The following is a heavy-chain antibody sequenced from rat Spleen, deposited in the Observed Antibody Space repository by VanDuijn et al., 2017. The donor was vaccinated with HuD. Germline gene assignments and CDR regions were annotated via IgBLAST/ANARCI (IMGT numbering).Heavy chain of an antibody. CDR3: AKDQLGAWDD. J-gene: IGHJ2*01. D-gene: IGHD5-1*01. CDR1: GFNFNDYW. CDR2: INKDSSSV. V-gene: IGHV4-2*01. Sequence: EVKLVESGGGLVQPGRSLKLSCAVSGFNFNDYWMDWVRQAPGKGLEWIGEINKDSSSVNYNPSLKDKFTISRDNAQNTLYLQMDKLGSEDTAIYYCAKDQLGAWDDGGEGVMVTVSS.